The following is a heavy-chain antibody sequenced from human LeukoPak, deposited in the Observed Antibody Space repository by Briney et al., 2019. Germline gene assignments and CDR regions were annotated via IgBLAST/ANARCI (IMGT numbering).Heavy chain of an antibody. CDR2: INPSGGST. Sequence: ASVKVSCKASGYTFTSYYMHWVRQAPGQGLEWMGIINPSGGSTSYAQKFQGRVTMTSDTSTSTVYMELSSLRSEDTAVYYCAIGDYVWGSYRLGDYWGQGTLVTVSS. CDR1: GYTFTSYY. D-gene: IGHD3-16*02. J-gene: IGHJ4*02. V-gene: IGHV1-46*01. CDR3: AIGDYVWGSYRLGDY.